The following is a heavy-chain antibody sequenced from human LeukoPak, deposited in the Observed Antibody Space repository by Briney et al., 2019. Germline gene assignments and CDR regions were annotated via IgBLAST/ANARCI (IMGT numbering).Heavy chain of an antibody. J-gene: IGHJ4*02. Sequence: ASVKVSCKASGYTFTDSYIHWVRQAPGQGLEWMGWINPDSGGTNYAQKFQGRVTMTRDTSITTVYMELSRLRSDDTAVYYCARVKYRAAGDKQYWGRGTLVTVSS. CDR3: ARVKYRAAGDKQY. V-gene: IGHV1-2*02. CDR2: INPDSGGT. CDR1: GYTFTDSY. D-gene: IGHD6-13*01.